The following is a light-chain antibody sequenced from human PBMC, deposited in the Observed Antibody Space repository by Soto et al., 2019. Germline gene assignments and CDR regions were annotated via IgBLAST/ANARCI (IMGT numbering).Light chain of an antibody. V-gene: IGLV4-69*01. Sequence: QSVLTQSPSASASLGASVKLTCTRSSGHSTYAIAWHQQQPEKGPRYLMRLNSDGSHSKGDGIPDRFSGSSSGAERYLTISSLQSEDEADYYCQTWVTGPPWVFGGGTKLTVL. CDR3: QTWVTGPPWV. J-gene: IGLJ3*02. CDR1: SGHSTYA. CDR2: LNSDGSH.